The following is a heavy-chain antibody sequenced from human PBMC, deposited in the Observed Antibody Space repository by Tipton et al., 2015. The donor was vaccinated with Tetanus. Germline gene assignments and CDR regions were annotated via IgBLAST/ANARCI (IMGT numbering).Heavy chain of an antibody. D-gene: IGHD2-21*02. CDR1: GASINAGGYL. CDR3: ARTADNWFDP. CDR2: VYYNGNT. Sequence: TLSLTCTVSGASINAGGYLWTWVRQHPGKGLEWIGNVYYNGNTLQNPSLKGRVTLSLDKSKNQFSLKLTSVTAADTAVYYCARTADNWFDPWGQGTLVTVSS. J-gene: IGHJ5*02. V-gene: IGHV4-30-2*03.